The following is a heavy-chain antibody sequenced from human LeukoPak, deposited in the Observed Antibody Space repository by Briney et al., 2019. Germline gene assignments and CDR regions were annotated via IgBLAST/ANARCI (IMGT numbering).Heavy chain of an antibody. CDR2: IIPIFGTA. V-gene: IGHV1-69*05. CDR3: ARDQWELFNWFDP. D-gene: IGHD1-26*01. CDR1: GYTFTSYG. J-gene: IGHJ5*02. Sequence: ASVKVSCKASGYTFTSYGISWVRQAPGQGLVWMGRIIPIFGTANYAQKFQGRVTITTDESTSTAYMELSSLRSEDTAVYYCARDQWELFNWFDPWGQGTLVTVSS.